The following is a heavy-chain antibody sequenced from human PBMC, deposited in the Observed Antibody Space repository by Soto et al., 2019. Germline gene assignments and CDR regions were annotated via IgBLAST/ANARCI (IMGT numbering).Heavy chain of an antibody. CDR3: ARERGYGTNWFDP. J-gene: IGHJ5*02. Sequence: SETLSLTCTVSGGSISSYYWSWIRQPPGKGLEWIGYIYYSGSTNYNPSLKSRVTISVDTSKNQFSLKLSSVTAAGTAVYYCARERGYGTNWFDPWGQGTLVTVSS. CDR1: GGSISSYY. CDR2: IYYSGST. V-gene: IGHV4-59*01. D-gene: IGHD5-12*01.